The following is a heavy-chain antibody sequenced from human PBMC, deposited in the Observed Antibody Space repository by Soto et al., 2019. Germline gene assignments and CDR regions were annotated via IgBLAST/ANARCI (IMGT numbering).Heavy chain of an antibody. Sequence: PGGSLRLSCAASGFTFSSYSMNWVRQAPGKGLEWVSSISSSSSYIYYADSVKGRFTISRDNAKNSLYLQMNSLRAEDTAVYYYASGLSTQYYYGSGPLDYWGQGTLVTVSS. CDR3: ASGLSTQYYYGSGPLDY. J-gene: IGHJ4*02. CDR1: GFTFSSYS. D-gene: IGHD3-10*01. V-gene: IGHV3-21*01. CDR2: ISSSSSYI.